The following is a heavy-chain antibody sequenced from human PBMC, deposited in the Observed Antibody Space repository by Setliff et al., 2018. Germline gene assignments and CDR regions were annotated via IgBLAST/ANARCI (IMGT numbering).Heavy chain of an antibody. CDR3: ARVVAHTHFYDRSDYYFDGLDN. CDR2: IRPYIGHT. Sequence: ASVKVSCKASGYNLDDFGINWLRQAPGQGLEWMGWIRPYIGHTIYAQKFQGRVTMTTDAPTSTAYMELTSLRHDDTAVYYCARVVAHTHFYDRSDYYFDGLDNWGQEAKVTVSS. J-gene: IGHJ3*02. V-gene: IGHV1-18*01. D-gene: IGHD3-22*01. CDR1: GYNLDDFG.